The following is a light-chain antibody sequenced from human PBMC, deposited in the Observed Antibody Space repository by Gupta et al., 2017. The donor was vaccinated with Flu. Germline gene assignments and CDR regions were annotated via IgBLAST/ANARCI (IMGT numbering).Light chain of an antibody. Sequence: GETASITCGGNNIRSKSVNCYQQKPGQAPVLVVHDDSDRRSGIPERFSGSNYGNTATLTISRVEAGDDADYYCQVWDSSSDHRVFGGGTKLTVL. CDR2: DDS. CDR1: NIRSKS. J-gene: IGLJ3*02. CDR3: QVWDSSSDHRV. V-gene: IGLV3-21*02.